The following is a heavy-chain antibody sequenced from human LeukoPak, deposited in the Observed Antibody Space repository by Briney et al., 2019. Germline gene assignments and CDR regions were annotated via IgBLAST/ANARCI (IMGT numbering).Heavy chain of an antibody. V-gene: IGHV5-51*01. J-gene: IGHJ1*01. CDR2: IFPADSDT. CDR3: ARHRYFQL. CDR1: GYSFTSYR. Sequence: GESLKISCQGSGYSFTSYRVAWVRQMPGKGLEGMGIIFPADSDTRYSPSFQGQVTISVDKSINTAYLQWSSLKASDTAMYYCARHRYFQLWGQGTLVTVSS.